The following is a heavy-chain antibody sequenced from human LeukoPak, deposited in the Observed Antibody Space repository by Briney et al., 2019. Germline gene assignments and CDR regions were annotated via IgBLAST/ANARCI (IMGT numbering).Heavy chain of an antibody. CDR1: GFTFVNAS. CDR2: MKSKPEGGTT. Sequence: PGGSLRLSCLTSGFTFVNASMSWVRQAPGKGLEWVGLMKSKPEGGTTFYAAPVRGRFTISRDDSRNTLYLQMASLTIVDTGVYYCTTGNPWGQGTLVTVSS. CDR3: TTGNP. J-gene: IGHJ5*02. V-gene: IGHV3-15*01.